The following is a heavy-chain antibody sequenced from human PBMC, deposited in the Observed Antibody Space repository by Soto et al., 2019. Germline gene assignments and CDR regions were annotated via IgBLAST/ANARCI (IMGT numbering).Heavy chain of an antibody. Sequence: TSETLSLTCAVSGGSISTSRYFWGWIRQPPGKGLEWIGSIYYSGSTYYNPSLRTRVTISVDRSKNQFSLKVSSVTAADTAVYYCATLAYGSSRSVGYWGQGTLVTVSS. D-gene: IGHD6-6*01. J-gene: IGHJ4*02. CDR2: IYYSGST. CDR3: ATLAYGSSRSVGY. V-gene: IGHV4-39*01. CDR1: GGSISTSRYF.